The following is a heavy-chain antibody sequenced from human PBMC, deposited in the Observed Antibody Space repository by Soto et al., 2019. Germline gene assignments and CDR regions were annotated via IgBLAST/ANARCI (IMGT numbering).Heavy chain of an antibody. J-gene: IGHJ4*02. V-gene: IGHV4-59*12. Sequence: SETHSLTSTVSGGNIGSYYWSWIRQPPGKGLEWIGYIYYSGSTNYNPSLKSRVTISVDTSKNQFSLKLSSVTAADTAVYYCARARATIAAAAIFDCWGQGTLVTVS. CDR3: ARARATIAAAAIFDC. CDR1: GGNIGSYY. D-gene: IGHD6-13*01. CDR2: IYYSGST.